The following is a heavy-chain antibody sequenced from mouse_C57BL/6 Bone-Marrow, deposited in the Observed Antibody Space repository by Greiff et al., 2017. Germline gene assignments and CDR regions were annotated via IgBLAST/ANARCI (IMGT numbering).Heavy chain of an antibody. CDR2: IWTGGGT. CDR1: GFSLTSYA. D-gene: IGHD1-1*01. CDR3: GRVVAHFDY. Sequence: VQLLESGPGLVAPSQCLSITCTVSGFSLTSYAIRWVRQPPGKGLEWLGVIWTGGGTNYNSAPNSRLSISKDNSKSQVSLEKNSLQTDDTARDYCGRVVAHFDYWGQGTTLTVSS. V-gene: IGHV2-9-1*01. J-gene: IGHJ2*01.